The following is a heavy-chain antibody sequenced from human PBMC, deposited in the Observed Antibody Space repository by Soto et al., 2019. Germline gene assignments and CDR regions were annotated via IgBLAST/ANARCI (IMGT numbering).Heavy chain of an antibody. J-gene: IGHJ4*02. Sequence: QVQLQESGPGLVKPSETLSLTCTVSGGSISSYYWSWIRQSPVKGLEWIGYIYYSGSTKYNPSLTSRVTISVDTSKNQFSLKLSSVTAADTAVYYCARGRGDTAMAWYYWGQGTLVTVSS. CDR3: ARGRGDTAMAWYY. D-gene: IGHD5-18*01. CDR2: IYYSGST. V-gene: IGHV4-59*01. CDR1: GGSISSYY.